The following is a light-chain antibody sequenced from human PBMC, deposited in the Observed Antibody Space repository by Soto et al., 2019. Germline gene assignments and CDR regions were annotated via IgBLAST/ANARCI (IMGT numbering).Light chain of an antibody. Sequence: DIQMTQSPSSLSASIGDRVTITCRASQSINSYLNWYQQKPGKAPNLLIYAASSLQRGVPLRFSGSGSGTDFTLTIDNLQPEDFATYYCQQSYTTPRTFGQGSKVEIK. J-gene: IGKJ1*01. CDR3: QQSYTTPRT. CDR2: AAS. CDR1: QSINSY. V-gene: IGKV1-39*01.